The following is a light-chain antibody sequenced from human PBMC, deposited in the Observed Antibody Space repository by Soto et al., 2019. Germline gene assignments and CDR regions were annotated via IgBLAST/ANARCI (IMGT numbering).Light chain of an antibody. CDR3: QQYGTSLT. CDR1: HSTSSTY. V-gene: IGKV3D-20*01. J-gene: IGKJ4*01. CDR2: DAS. Sequence: NALTYCMGTMSLSQKERAAHSRWASHSTSSTYLAWYQQKPGLAPRLLIYDASNRASGIPDRFSGSGSGTDFTLPISRLDPEDFAVYYGQQYGTSLTFGGATTVDIK.